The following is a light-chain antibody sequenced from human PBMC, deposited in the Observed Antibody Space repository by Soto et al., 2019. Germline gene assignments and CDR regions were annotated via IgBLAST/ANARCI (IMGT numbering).Light chain of an antibody. V-gene: IGLV1-44*01. CDR3: AAWDDRLNGHYV. CDR1: SSNIGSHS. J-gene: IGLJ1*01. Sequence: QSVLTQPPSASGTPGQRVTISCSGSSSNIGSHSVNWYQQLPGTAPKLLIYSNNQWPSGVPDRFSGSKSGTSASLAISGLQSEDEADYYCAAWDDRLNGHYVFGTGTKLTVL. CDR2: SNN.